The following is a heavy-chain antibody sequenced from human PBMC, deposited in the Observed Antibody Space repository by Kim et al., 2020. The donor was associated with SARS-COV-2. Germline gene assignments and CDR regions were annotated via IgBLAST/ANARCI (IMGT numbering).Heavy chain of an antibody. V-gene: IGHV3-21*01. J-gene: IGHJ6*02. Sequence: GGSLRLSCAASGFTFSSYSMNWVRQAPGKGLEWVSSISSSSSYIYYADSVKGRFTISRDNAKNSLYLQMNSLRAEDTAVYYCARDPYDILTGPYYYYYGMDVWGQGTTVTVSS. CDR3: ARDPYDILTGPYYYYYGMDV. D-gene: IGHD3-9*01. CDR2: ISSSSSYI. CDR1: GFTFSSYS.